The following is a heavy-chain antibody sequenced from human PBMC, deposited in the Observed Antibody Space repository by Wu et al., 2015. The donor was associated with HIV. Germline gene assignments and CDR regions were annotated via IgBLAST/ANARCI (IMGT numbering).Heavy chain of an antibody. CDR3: ATHSSVCYGDCFFDH. V-gene: IGHV1-69*01. CDR1: GDGFTSYA. D-gene: IGHD2-21*01. CDR2: IFPILDST. Sequence: QVHLVQFGGEVKKPGSSVKVTCKASGDGFTSYAVSWVRQAPGQGLEWMGGIFPILDSTSYAQRFQGRVSITADDSTRTAYLEMKNLRFEDTALYFCATHSSVCYGDCFFDHWGQGSLVIVSS. J-gene: IGHJ4*02.